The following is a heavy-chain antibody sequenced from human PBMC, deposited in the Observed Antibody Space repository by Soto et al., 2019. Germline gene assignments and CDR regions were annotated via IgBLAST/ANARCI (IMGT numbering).Heavy chain of an antibody. CDR2: IIPIFGTA. D-gene: IGHD3-10*01. Sequence: ASVKFSCKASGGTFSSYAISWVRQALGQGLEWMGGIIPIFGTANYAQKFQGRVTMTRDTSTSTVYMELSSLRSEDTAVYYCAREVNYYGSGSLGYWGQGTLVTVSS. J-gene: IGHJ4*02. CDR3: AREVNYYGSGSLGY. CDR1: GGTFSSYA. V-gene: IGHV1-69*05.